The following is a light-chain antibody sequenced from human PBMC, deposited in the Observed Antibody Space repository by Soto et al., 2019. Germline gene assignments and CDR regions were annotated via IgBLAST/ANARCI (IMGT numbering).Light chain of an antibody. V-gene: IGKV1-5*01. CDR1: QSISTW. CDR2: DAS. J-gene: IGKJ1*01. CDR3: QQYNSYLWT. Sequence: DIKMTQRPSPLSTSIGDSDTITCXASQSISTWLAWYQQKPGKAPKLLIYDASSLESGVPSRFSGSGSGTEFTLTISSLQPEDFATYYCQQYNSYLWTFGQGTKVAIK.